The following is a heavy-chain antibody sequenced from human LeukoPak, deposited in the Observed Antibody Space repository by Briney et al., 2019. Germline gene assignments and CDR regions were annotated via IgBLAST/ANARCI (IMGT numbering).Heavy chain of an antibody. CDR3: ARVVGATSIDY. Sequence: SETLSLTCSVYGSSISSDYYWGWVRQPPGKGLEWIGSIKHRGRSYYNPSLKNRVTISVDTSKNQFSLQLSSVTAADTSVYYCARVVGATSIDYWGQGILVTVSS. V-gene: IGHV4-38-2*02. CDR2: IKHRGRS. CDR1: GSSISSDYY. J-gene: IGHJ4*02. D-gene: IGHD2-15*01.